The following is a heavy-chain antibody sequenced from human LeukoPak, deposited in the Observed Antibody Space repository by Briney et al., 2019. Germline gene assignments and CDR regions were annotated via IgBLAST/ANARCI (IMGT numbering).Heavy chain of an antibody. J-gene: IGHJ5*02. D-gene: IGHD6-13*01. Sequence: PGGSLRLSCAASGFSFRSYAMSWVRQAPGKGLEWVSAISGSGGSTYYADSVKGRFTISRDNSKNTLYLQMNSLRAEDTAVYYCAKAAYSSSWYLTGNRWFDPWGQGTLVTVSS. CDR3: AKAAYSSSWYLTGNRWFDP. CDR1: GFSFRSYA. V-gene: IGHV3-23*01. CDR2: ISGSGGST.